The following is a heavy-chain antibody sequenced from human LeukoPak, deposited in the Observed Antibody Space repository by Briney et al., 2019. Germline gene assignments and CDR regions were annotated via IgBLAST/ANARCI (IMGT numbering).Heavy chain of an antibody. CDR2: IFHSGTT. D-gene: IGHD3-10*01. J-gene: IGHJ1*01. CDR1: GGSISSNNW. CDR3: ATSGVGVRGVLEY. Sequence: SGTLSLTCAVSGGSISSNNWWNWVRQPPGKGLEWIGEIFHSGTTNYKSSPKSRVTMSVDKSNNQFSLELTSVTAADTAVYYCATSGVGVRGVLEYRGQGILVTVSS. V-gene: IGHV4-4*02.